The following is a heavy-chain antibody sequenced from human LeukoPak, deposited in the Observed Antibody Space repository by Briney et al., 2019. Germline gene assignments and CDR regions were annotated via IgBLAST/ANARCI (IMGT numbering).Heavy chain of an antibody. Sequence: PGGSLRLSCAASGFTFSSYGMHWVRQAPGKGLEWVAVISYDGSNKHYADSVKGRFTISRDNAKNSLDLQMNSLRDEDTAVYYCARARASGRSGFDYWGQGTLVTVSS. V-gene: IGHV3-30*03. CDR3: ARARASGRSGFDY. CDR1: GFTFSSYG. J-gene: IGHJ4*02. D-gene: IGHD2-15*01. CDR2: ISYDGSNK.